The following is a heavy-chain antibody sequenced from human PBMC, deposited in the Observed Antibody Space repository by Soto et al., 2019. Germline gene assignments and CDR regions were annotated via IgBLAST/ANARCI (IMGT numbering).Heavy chain of an antibody. V-gene: IGHV2-5*02. J-gene: IGHJ4*02. Sequence: QITLKESGPTLVKPTQTLTLTCTFSGFSLSTNGVGVGWIHQPPGKALEWLALIYWDNDERYSPSLKSRLIITKDTSKNQVVLTMTNMDPVDTATYYCAHRRVGYGDPDYYFEYWGQGILVTVSS. CDR2: IYWDNDE. D-gene: IGHD4-17*01. CDR3: AHRRVGYGDPDYYFEY. CDR1: GFSLSTNGVG.